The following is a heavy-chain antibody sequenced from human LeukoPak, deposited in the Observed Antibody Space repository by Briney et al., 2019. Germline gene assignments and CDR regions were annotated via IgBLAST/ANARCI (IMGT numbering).Heavy chain of an antibody. CDR1: GGSISSGDYS. D-gene: IGHD3-22*01. V-gene: IGHV4-30-2*01. CDR2: IFHSGRT. Sequence: SQTLSLTCVVSGGSISSGDYSWSWIRQPPGKGLEWIGYIFHSGRTYYNPSLKSQVTISVDRSKNQFSLKLSSVTAADTAVYHCARAGNYYDSSGPFDYWGQGTLVTVS. J-gene: IGHJ4*02. CDR3: ARAGNYYDSSGPFDY.